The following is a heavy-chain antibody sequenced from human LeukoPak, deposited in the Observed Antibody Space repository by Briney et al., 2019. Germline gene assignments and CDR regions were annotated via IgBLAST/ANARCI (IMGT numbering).Heavy chain of an antibody. Sequence: GESLKISCKGSGYSFTSYWIGWVRQMPGKGLEWMGIIYPGDPDTRYSPSFQGQVTISADKSISTAYLQWSSLKASDTAMYYCARKAVDDFWSGYLYNWFDPWGQGTLVTVSS. D-gene: IGHD3-3*01. CDR3: ARKAVDDFWSGYLYNWFDP. V-gene: IGHV5-51*01. CDR1: GYSFTSYW. CDR2: IYPGDPDT. J-gene: IGHJ5*02.